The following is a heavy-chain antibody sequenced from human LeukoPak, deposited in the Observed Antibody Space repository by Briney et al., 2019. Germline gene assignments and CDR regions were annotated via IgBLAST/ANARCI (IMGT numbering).Heavy chain of an antibody. D-gene: IGHD3-3*01. Sequence: ASVKVSCKVSGYTLTELSMHWVRQAPGKGLEWMGGFDPEDGETIYARKFQGRVTMTEDTSTDTAYMELGSLRSEDTAVYYCATSDLEWLLLKLGYWGQGTLVTVSS. CDR1: GYTLTELS. CDR3: ATSDLEWLLLKLGY. J-gene: IGHJ4*02. V-gene: IGHV1-24*01. CDR2: FDPEDGET.